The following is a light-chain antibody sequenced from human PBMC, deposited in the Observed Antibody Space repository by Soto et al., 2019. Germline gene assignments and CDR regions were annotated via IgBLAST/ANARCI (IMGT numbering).Light chain of an antibody. J-gene: IGLJ2*01. CDR3: CSYACSSTPVV. CDR1: SSDVGSYNL. V-gene: IGLV2-23*01. Sequence: QSALTQPASVSGSPGQSITISCTGTSSDVGSYNLVSWYQQHPGKAPQLMIYEGSKRPSGVSNRFSGSKSVNTSSLTISGLQAEDEADYYCCSYACSSTPVVFGGGTKLTVL. CDR2: EGS.